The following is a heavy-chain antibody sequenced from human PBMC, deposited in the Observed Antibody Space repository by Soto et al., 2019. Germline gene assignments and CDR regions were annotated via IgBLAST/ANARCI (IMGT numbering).Heavy chain of an antibody. CDR1: GFTFSSYG. CDR2: IWYDGSNK. D-gene: IGHD3-3*01. J-gene: IGHJ6*02. CDR3: ARDSHYDFWSGYYYGMDV. Sequence: PGGSLRLSCAASGFTFSSYGMHWVRQAPGKGLEWVAVIWYDGSNKYYADSVKGRFTISRDNSKNTLYLQMNSLRAEDTAVYYCARDSHYDFWSGYYYGMDVWGQGTTVTVSS. V-gene: IGHV3-33*01.